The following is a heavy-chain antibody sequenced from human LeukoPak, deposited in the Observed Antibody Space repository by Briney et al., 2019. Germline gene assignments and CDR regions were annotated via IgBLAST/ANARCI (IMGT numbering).Heavy chain of an antibody. CDR2: IWSDGSNR. Sequence: PGGSLRLSCGASGFIFSHYAMHWVRQAPGKGLEWVAVIWSDGSNRFYAGSVKGRFTISRDNSQNTVFLQMDSLRAEDTAMYYCARDAQRGFDYSNSLKYWGHGTLVTVSS. D-gene: IGHD4-11*01. J-gene: IGHJ4*01. CDR3: ARDAQRGFDYSNSLKY. V-gene: IGHV3-33*01. CDR1: GFIFSHYA.